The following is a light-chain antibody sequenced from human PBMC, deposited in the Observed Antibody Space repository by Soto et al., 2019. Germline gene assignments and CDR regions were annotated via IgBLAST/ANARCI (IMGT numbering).Light chain of an antibody. CDR3: SSFTATKTVV. J-gene: IGLJ2*01. V-gene: IGLV2-11*01. CDR1: SSDVGGYNY. Sequence: QSVLTQPRSVSGSPGQSVTISCTGTSSDVGGYNYVSWYQQHPGKAPKLMIYEVTNRPSGVSNRFSASKSGNTASLTISGLQAEDEADYYCSSFTATKTVVFGGGTKLTVL. CDR2: EVT.